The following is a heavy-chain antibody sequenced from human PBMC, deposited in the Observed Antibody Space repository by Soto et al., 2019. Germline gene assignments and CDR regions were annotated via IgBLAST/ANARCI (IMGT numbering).Heavy chain of an antibody. CDR1: GGSFSGYY. CDR2: VNHSGST. Sequence: SETLSLTCAVYGGSFSGYYWSWTRQPPGKGLEWIVEVNHSGSTNYNPSLKSRVTISVYTSKNQFSLKLSSVTAADTAVYYCASGRLLWFGELLRGATRYYGMDVWGQGTTVTVSS. D-gene: IGHD3-10*01. V-gene: IGHV4-34*01. J-gene: IGHJ6*02. CDR3: ASGRLLWFGELLRGATRYYGMDV.